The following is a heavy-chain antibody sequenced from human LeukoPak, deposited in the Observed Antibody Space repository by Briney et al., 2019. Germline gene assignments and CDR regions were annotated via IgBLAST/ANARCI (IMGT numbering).Heavy chain of an antibody. V-gene: IGHV3-66*01. CDR2: IYSGGST. J-gene: IGHJ4*01. CDR1: GFTVTNDY. D-gene: IGHD6-13*01. Sequence: QPGGSLRLSCAVSGFTVTNDYMNWVRQAPGKGLEWVSIIYSGGSTYYADSVKGRFTISRDSSNNTLFLQMSNLRADDSGLYYCATDVRSSPLGFWGHGTLVTVSS. CDR3: ATDVRSSPLGF.